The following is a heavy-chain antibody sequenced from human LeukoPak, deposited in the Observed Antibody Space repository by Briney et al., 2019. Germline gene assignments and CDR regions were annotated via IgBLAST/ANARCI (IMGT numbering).Heavy chain of an antibody. CDR3: ARDGTPEQLVTFDY. V-gene: IGHV1-69*13. J-gene: IGHJ4*02. CDR2: IIPIFGTA. CDR1: GGTSSSYA. Sequence: SVKVSCKASGGTSSSYAISWVRQAPGQGLEWMGGIIPIFGTANYAQKFQGRVTITADESTSTAYMELSSLRSEDTAVYYCARDGTPEQLVTFDYWGQGTLVTVSS. D-gene: IGHD6-6*01.